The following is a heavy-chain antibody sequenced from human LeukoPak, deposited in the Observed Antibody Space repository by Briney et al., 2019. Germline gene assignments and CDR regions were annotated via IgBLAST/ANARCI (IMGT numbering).Heavy chain of an antibody. Sequence: SETLSLTYTVSRGSINNYYWTWIRQPPGKGLEWIGYIYYSGSTNYNPSLKSRVTISVDTSKNQFSLKLSSVTAADTAVYYCARAVGPYYDFWSGYYPSYGMDVWGQGTTVTVSS. CDR1: RGSINNYY. CDR2: IYYSGST. J-gene: IGHJ6*02. D-gene: IGHD3-3*01. V-gene: IGHV4-59*01. CDR3: ARAVGPYYDFWSGYYPSYGMDV.